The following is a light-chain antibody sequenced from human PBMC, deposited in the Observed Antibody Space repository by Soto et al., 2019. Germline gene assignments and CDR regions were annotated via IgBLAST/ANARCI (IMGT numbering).Light chain of an antibody. V-gene: IGKV1-9*01. CDR1: QGINIF. CDR3: QQHNSYFTWT. J-gene: IGKJ1*01. Sequence: IQLTQSPSFLSASVGDRVTITCRASQGINIFLAWFQQKPGKAPNLLISAASTLQSGVPSRFSGSGSETEFTLTITSLQPEDSATYYCQQHNSYFTWTFGQVANVAIK. CDR2: AAS.